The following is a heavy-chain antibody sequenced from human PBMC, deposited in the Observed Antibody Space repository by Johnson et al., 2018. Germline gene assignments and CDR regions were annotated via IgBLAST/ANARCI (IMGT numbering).Heavy chain of an antibody. J-gene: IGHJ6*02. CDR1: GFTFSSYD. D-gene: IGHD3-10*01. CDR3: ARGPPGDYYGMDV. Sequence: VQLVESGGGLVQPGGSLRLSCAASGFTFSSYDMHWVRQATGKGLEWVSAIGTAGDTYYPGSVKGRFTISRENAKHSLYLQMDSLGAGDTAVYYCARGPPGDYYGMDVWGQGTTVTVSS. CDR2: IGTAGDT. V-gene: IGHV3-13*01.